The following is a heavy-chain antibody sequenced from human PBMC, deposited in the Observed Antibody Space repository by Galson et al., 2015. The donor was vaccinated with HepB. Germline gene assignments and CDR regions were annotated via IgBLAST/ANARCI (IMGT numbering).Heavy chain of an antibody. CDR2: ISSSSSYI. Sequence: SLRLSCAASGFTFSSYTMNWVRQAPGKGLEWVSSISSSSSYIYYADSMKGRFTISRDNAKNSLYLQMNSLRAEDTAVYYCARDPDRDGYNWGYYYYYGMDVWGQGTTVTVSS. J-gene: IGHJ6*02. CDR1: GFTFSSYT. V-gene: IGHV3-21*01. D-gene: IGHD5-24*01. CDR3: ARDPDRDGYNWGYYYYYGMDV.